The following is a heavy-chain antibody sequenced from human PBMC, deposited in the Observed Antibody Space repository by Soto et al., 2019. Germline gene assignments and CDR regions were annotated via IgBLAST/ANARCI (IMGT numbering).Heavy chain of an antibody. CDR3: ARWDIAVAGRGSGY. D-gene: IGHD6-19*01. CDR1: GGTFSSYT. CDR2: IIPILGIA. V-gene: IGHV1-69*02. Sequence: QVQLVQSGAEVKKPGSSVKVSCKASGGTFSSYTISWVRQAPGQGLEWMGRIIPILGIANYAQKFQGRVTMTADKATSTAYMELSSLRAEDTAVYYCARWDIAVAGRGSGYWGQGPLVTVSS. J-gene: IGHJ4*02.